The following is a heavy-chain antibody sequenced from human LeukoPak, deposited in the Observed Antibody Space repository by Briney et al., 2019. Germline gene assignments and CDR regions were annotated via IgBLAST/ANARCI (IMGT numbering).Heavy chain of an antibody. V-gene: IGHV3-30*02. CDR2: IRYDGSNK. CDR3: VKVGTDSSGYSCDY. Sequence: GGSLRLSCAASGFTFSSHGMHWVRQAPGKGLEWVAFIRYDGSNKFYADSVKGRFTISRDNSKNTLYLQMNSLRAEDTAVYYCVKVGTDSSGYSCDYWGQGTLVTVSS. J-gene: IGHJ4*02. D-gene: IGHD3-22*01. CDR1: GFTFSSHG.